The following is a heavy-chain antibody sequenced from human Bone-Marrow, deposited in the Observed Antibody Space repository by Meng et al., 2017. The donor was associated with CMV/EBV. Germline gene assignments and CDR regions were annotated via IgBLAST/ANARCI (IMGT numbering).Heavy chain of an antibody. J-gene: IGHJ4*02. CDR2: IGTAGDT. CDR3: ARGESSSWPYYFDY. V-gene: IGHV3-13*01. D-gene: IGHD6-13*01. Sequence: GESLKISCAASGFTFSSYDMHWVRQATGKGLEWVSAIGTAGDTYYPGSVKGRFTISRENAKNSLYLQMNSLRAGDTAVYYCARGESSSWPYYFDYWEQGTLVTVSS. CDR1: GFTFSSYD.